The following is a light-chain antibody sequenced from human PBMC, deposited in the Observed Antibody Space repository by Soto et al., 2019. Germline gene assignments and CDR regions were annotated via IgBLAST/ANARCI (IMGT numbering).Light chain of an antibody. CDR1: QAIRND. V-gene: IGKV1-17*02. CDR2: GAS. Sequence: IQMTQSPSSLSASVGDRVTITCRASQAIRNDLGWYQQKPGKAPNLLIFGASNLQAGVPVRFSASGSGTNFTLTISNLQPEDFASYYCQQYTSYPWTFGQGTKVDIK. CDR3: QQYTSYPWT. J-gene: IGKJ1*01.